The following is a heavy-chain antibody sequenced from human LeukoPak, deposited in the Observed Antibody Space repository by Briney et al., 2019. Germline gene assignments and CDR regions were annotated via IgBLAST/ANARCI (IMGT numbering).Heavy chain of an antibody. Sequence: ASVRVSCKASGGTFSSYAISWVRQAPGQGLEWMGGIIPIFGTANYAQKFQGRVTITTDESTSTAYMELSSLRSEDTAVYYCARGPRDGYNLRYYYYMDVWGKGTTVTVSS. D-gene: IGHD5-24*01. CDR2: IIPIFGTA. J-gene: IGHJ6*03. CDR3: ARGPRDGYNLRYYYYMDV. CDR1: GGTFSSYA. V-gene: IGHV1-69*05.